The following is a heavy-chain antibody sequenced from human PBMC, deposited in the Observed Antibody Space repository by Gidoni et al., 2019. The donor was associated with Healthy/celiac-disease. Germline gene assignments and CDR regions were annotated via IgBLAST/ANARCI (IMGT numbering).Heavy chain of an antibody. CDR2: IKSKTDGGTT. Sequence: EVQLVESGGGLVKPGGSLRLSCAASGFTFSNAWMSWVRQAPGKGLEWVGRIKSKTDGGTTDYAAPVKGRFTISRDDSKNTLYLQMNSLKTEDTAVYYCTTDVYCSGGSCYWDYYYYMDVWGKGTTVTVSS. J-gene: IGHJ6*03. D-gene: IGHD2-15*01. V-gene: IGHV3-15*01. CDR1: GFTFSNAW. CDR3: TTDVYCSGGSCYWDYYYYMDV.